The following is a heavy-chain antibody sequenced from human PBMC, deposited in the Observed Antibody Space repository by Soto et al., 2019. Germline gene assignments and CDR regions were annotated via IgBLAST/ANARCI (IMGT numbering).Heavy chain of an antibody. J-gene: IGHJ4*02. CDR1: GFTFSSYS. D-gene: IGHD6-19*01. V-gene: IGHV3-21*01. CDR2: ISSSSSYI. CDR3: ARDSSSGWQLFYYFDY. Sequence: EVQLVESGGGLVKPGGSLRLSCAASGFTFSSYSMNWVRQAPGKGLEWVSSISSSSSYIYYADSVKGRFTISRDNAKKSLYLQMNSLRAEDTAVYYCARDSSSGWQLFYYFDYWGQGTLVTVSS.